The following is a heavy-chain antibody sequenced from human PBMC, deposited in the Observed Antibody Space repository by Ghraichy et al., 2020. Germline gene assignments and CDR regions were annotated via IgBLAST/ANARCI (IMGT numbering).Heavy chain of an antibody. J-gene: IGHJ5*02. CDR1: GFTFSTYW. CDR2: IKPDGSKG. D-gene: IGHD3-10*01. CDR3: AREGLDHGSGRSDWFDP. V-gene: IGHV3-7*01. Sequence: GGSLRLSCAASGFTFSTYWMTWVRQAPGKGLEWVANIKPDGSKGYYVDSVKGRFTISRDNAKNSLYLQINSLRAEDTAVYYCAREGLDHGSGRSDWFDPWGQGNLVTVSS.